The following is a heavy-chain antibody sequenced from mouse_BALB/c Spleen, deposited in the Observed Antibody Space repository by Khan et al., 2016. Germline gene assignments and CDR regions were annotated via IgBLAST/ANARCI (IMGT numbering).Heavy chain of an antibody. J-gene: IGHJ2*01. CDR2: INTYTGEP. Sequence: QIQLVQSGPELKKPGETVKISCKASGYTFTNYGMNWVKQAPGKGLKWMGWINTYTGEPTYTDDFKGRVAFSLETSASTAYLQIINLKNEDTATYFCARSGDNYGFDYWGQGTTLTVSS. CDR3: ARSGDNYGFDY. V-gene: IGHV9-3-1*01. CDR1: GYTFTNYG. D-gene: IGHD1-1*01.